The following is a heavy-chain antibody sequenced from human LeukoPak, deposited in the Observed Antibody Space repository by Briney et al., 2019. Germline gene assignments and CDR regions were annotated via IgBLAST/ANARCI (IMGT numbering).Heavy chain of an antibody. CDR1: GYTFTGYY. J-gene: IGHJ6*02. V-gene: IGHV1-2*02. Sequence: GASVKVSCKASGYTFTGYYMHWVRQAPGQGLEWMGWINPNSGGTNYAQKFQGRVTMTRDTSISTAYMELSRLRSDDTAVYYCARGVTSGWHYYYYGMDVWGQGTTVTVSS. CDR2: INPNSGGT. D-gene: IGHD6-19*01. CDR3: ARGVTSGWHYYYYGMDV.